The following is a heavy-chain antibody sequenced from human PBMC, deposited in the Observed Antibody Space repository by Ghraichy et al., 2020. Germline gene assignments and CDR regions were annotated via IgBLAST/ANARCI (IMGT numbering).Heavy chain of an antibody. CDR3: ARSYYDFWSGFDAFDI. D-gene: IGHD3-3*01. Sequence: SETLSLTCTVSGGSISSGGYYWSWIRQHPGKGLEWIGYIYYSGSTYYNPSLKSRVTISVDTSKNQFSLKLSSVTAADTAVYYCARSYYDFWSGFDAFDIWGQGTMVTVSS. V-gene: IGHV4-31*03. J-gene: IGHJ3*02. CDR1: GGSISSGGYY. CDR2: IYYSGST.